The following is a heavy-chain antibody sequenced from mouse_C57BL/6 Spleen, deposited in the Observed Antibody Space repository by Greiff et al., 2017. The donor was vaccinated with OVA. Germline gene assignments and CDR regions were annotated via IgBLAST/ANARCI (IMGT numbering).Heavy chain of an antibody. CDR1: GYTFTSYW. Sequence: QVQLQQPGAELVKPGASVKLSCKASGYTFTSYWMQWVKQRPGQGLEWIGEIDPSDSYTNYNQKFKGKATLTVDTSSSTAYMQLSSLTSEDSAVYYWARGSGYYYFDYWGQGTTLTVSS. CDR3: ARGSGYYYFDY. J-gene: IGHJ2*01. D-gene: IGHD3-2*02. CDR2: IDPSDSYT. V-gene: IGHV1-50*01.